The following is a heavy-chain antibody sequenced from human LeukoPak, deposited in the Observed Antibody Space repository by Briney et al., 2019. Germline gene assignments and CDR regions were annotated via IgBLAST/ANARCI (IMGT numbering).Heavy chain of an antibody. D-gene: IGHD2-2*01. V-gene: IGHV3-23*01. CDR1: GFTFSSYA. J-gene: IGHJ4*02. CDR3: ARNSNPNSIIVVVPAANDY. CDR2: ISGSGGST. Sequence: GGSLRLSCAASGFTFSSYAMSWVRQAPGKGLEWVSAISGSGGSTYYADSVKGRFTISRDNSKNTLYLQMNSLRAEDTAVYYCARNSNPNSIIVVVPAANDYWGQGTLVTVSS.